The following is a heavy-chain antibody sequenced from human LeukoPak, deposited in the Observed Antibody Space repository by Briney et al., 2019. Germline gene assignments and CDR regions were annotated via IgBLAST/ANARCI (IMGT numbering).Heavy chain of an antibody. CDR1: GFTFSSYG. V-gene: IGHV3-30*02. CDR3: ARDWRGVYTPRDKWFDP. D-gene: IGHD6-13*01. J-gene: IGHJ5*02. Sequence: GGSLRLSCAASGFTFSSYGMHWVRQAPGKGLEWVAFIRYDGSNKYYADSVKGRFTISRDNSKNTLYLQMNSLRAEDTAVYYCARDWRGVYTPRDKWFDPWGQGTLVTVSS. CDR2: IRYDGSNK.